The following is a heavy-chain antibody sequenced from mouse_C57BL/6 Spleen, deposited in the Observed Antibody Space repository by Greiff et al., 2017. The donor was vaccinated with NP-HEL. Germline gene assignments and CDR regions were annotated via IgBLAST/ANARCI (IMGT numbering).Heavy chain of an antibody. D-gene: IGHD2-4*01. CDR2: IDPSDSET. CDR3: ARSGFDYDGFAY. CDR1: GYTFTSYW. V-gene: IGHV1-52*01. Sequence: QVQLQQPGAELVRPGSSVKLSCKASGYTFTSYWMHWVKQRPIQGLEWIGNIDPSDSETHYNQKFKDKATLTVDKSSSTAYMQLSSLTSEDSAVDYCARSGFDYDGFAYWGQGTLVTVSA. J-gene: IGHJ3*01.